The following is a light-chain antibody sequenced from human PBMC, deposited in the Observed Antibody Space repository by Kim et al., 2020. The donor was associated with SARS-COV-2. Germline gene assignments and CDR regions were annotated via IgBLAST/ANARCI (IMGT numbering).Light chain of an antibody. Sequence: SSELTQDPAVSVALGQTVRITCQGDSLRSYYATWYQQKPGQAPIVVIYGKNNRPSGIPDRFSGSSSGNTAPLTITGTQAGDEADYYCNSRDSTDNVVFGG. CDR2: GKN. J-gene: IGLJ2*01. CDR1: SLRSYY. V-gene: IGLV3-19*01. CDR3: NSRDSTDNVV.